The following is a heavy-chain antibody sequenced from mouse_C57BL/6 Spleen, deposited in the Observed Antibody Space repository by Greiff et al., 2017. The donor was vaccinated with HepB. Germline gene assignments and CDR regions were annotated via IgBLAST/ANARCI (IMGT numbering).Heavy chain of an antibody. CDR2: IWTGGGT. CDR3: SRNPFNLQLAMDY. V-gene: IGHV2-9-1*01. J-gene: IGHJ4*01. Sequence: VKLMESGPGLVAPSQSLSITCTVSGFSLTSYAISWVRQPPGKGLEWLGVIWTGGGTNYNSALKSRLSISKDNSKSQVFLKMNSLQTDDTARYYCSRNPFNLQLAMDYWGQGTSVTVSS. CDR1: GFSLTSYA.